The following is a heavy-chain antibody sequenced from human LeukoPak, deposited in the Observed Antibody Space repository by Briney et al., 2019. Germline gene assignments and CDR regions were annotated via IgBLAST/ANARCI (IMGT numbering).Heavy chain of an antibody. CDR1: GFTFSSYG. Sequence: GGSLRLSCAASGFTFSSYGMSWVRQAPGKGLGWVSAISGSGGSTYYADSVKGRFTISRDNSKNTLYLQMNSLRAEDTAVYYCAKGPRTMVRGVIWYYFDYWGQGTLVTVSS. V-gene: IGHV3-23*01. CDR3: AKGPRTMVRGVIWYYFDY. CDR2: ISGSGGST. D-gene: IGHD3-10*01. J-gene: IGHJ4*02.